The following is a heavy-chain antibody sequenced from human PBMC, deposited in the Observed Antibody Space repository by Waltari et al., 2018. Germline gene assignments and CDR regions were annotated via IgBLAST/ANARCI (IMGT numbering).Heavy chain of an antibody. CDR3: ARLMTKYYYYMDV. CDR1: VVTFSSYP. D-gene: IGHD4-17*01. V-gene: IGHV1-69*12. Sequence: QLQLVQSGAEATQPGSSVKVSCKASVVTFSSYPSTWVRQGPGQGLEWMGGIIPSFGTATYAQKFQGRVTITADESTSTAYMELSSLRSEDTAVYYCARLMTKYYYYMDVWGKGTTVTVSS. CDR2: IIPSFGTA. J-gene: IGHJ6*03.